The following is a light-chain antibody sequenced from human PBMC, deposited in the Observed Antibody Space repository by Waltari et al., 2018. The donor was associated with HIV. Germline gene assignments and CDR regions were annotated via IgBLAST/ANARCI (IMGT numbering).Light chain of an antibody. CDR3: QVWDSSSVVV. J-gene: IGLJ2*01. V-gene: IGLV3-21*01. CDR2: YDS. CDR1: NIGNKN. Sequence: SYVLTQPPSVSVAPGKTARITCGGNNIGNKNVHWYQQKPGQAPVLVIYYDSDRPSGIPERFSGSNSGNTATLTISRVEAGDEADYHCQVWDSSSVVVFGGRTKLTVL.